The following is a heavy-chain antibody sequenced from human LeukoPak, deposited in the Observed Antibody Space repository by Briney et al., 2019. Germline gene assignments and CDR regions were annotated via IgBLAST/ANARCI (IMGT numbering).Heavy chain of an antibody. CDR3: AKQGNYYDPFDY. Sequence: SETLSLTCTVSGGSISSSSYYWGWIRQPPGKGLGWIGSIYYSGSTYYNPSLKSRVTISVDTSKNQFSLKLSSVTATDTAVYYCAKQGNYYDPFDYWGQGTLVTVSS. CDR2: IYYSGST. CDR1: GGSISSSSYY. V-gene: IGHV4-39*01. D-gene: IGHD3-22*01. J-gene: IGHJ4*02.